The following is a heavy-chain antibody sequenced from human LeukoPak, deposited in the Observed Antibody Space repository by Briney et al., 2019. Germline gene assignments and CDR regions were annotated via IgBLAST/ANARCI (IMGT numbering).Heavy chain of an antibody. CDR2: IYYSGST. V-gene: IGHV4-39*01. D-gene: IGHD3-3*01. CDR1: GDSITSSNYY. CDR3: ARNITIFGVIPRGAGRFDP. J-gene: IGHJ5*02. Sequence: SEALSLTCTVSGDSITSSNYYWGWIRQPPGKGLEWIGSIYYSGSTHYNPSLKSRLTISVDTSRNQFSLKLRTVTAADTAVYYCARNITIFGVIPRGAGRFDPWGQGTLVTVSS.